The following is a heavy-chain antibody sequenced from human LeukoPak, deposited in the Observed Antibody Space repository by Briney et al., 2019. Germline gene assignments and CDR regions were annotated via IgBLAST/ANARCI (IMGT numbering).Heavy chain of an antibody. V-gene: IGHV3-48*03. CDR2: ISTSGSTI. CDR1: GFTFSSYE. CDR3: ARALPNSWYFFDY. Sequence: GGSLRLSCAASGFTFSSYEMYWVSQAPGKGLEWVSYISTSGSTIYYADSVKGRFTISRDNAKNSLYLQMNSLRAEDTAVYYCARALPNSWYFFDYWGQGTLVTVSS. D-gene: IGHD6-13*01. J-gene: IGHJ4*02.